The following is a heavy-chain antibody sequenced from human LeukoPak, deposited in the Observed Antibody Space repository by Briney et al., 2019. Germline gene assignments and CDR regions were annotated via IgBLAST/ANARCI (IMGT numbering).Heavy chain of an antibody. CDR2: IFYSGST. CDR1: GGSIRNYY. Sequence: SETLSLTCSVSGGSIRNYYWSWIRQPPGKGLEWIGYIFYSGSTKNNPSLRSRLTISVDTHKNQFSLQLSSVTPAATAVYYCARGGSSGYDPFDYWGQGILVTVSS. D-gene: IGHD5-12*01. CDR3: ARGGSSGYDPFDY. V-gene: IGHV4-59*01. J-gene: IGHJ4*02.